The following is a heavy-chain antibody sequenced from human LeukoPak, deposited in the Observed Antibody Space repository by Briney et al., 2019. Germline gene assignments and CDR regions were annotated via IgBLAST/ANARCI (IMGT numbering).Heavy chain of an antibody. CDR2: ISSSSSYI. V-gene: IGHV3-21*01. D-gene: IGHD3-22*01. Sequence: SGGSLRLSCAASGFTFSSYSMNWVRQAPGKGLEWVSSISSSSSYIYYADSVKGRFTNSRDNAKNSLYLQMNSLRAEDTAVYYCARVLGVYDSSGYWGSYYYYGMDVWGQGTTVTVSS. CDR1: GFTFSSYS. CDR3: ARVLGVYDSSGYWGSYYYYGMDV. J-gene: IGHJ6*02.